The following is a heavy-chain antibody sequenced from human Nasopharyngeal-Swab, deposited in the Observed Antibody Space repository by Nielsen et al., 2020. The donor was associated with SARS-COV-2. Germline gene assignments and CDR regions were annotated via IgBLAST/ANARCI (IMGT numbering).Heavy chain of an antibody. CDR3: ARAEQLSLV. Sequence: WVRQAPGQGLEWMRWMNPNSGNTGYAQKFQGRVTMTRNTSISPAYMELSSLRSEDTAVYYCARAEQLSLVWGQGTLVTVSS. J-gene: IGHJ4*02. V-gene: IGHV1-8*01. D-gene: IGHD6-13*01. CDR2: MNPNSGNT.